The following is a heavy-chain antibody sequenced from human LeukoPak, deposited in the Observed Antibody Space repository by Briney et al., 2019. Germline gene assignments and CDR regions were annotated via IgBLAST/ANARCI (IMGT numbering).Heavy chain of an antibody. J-gene: IGHJ3*02. CDR1: GFTFSIYA. Sequence: GGSLRLSCAASGFTFSIYAMSWVRQAPGEGLECVSAISGSGGSTYYADSVKGRFTISRDNSKNTLYLQMNSLRAEDTAVYYCAKALRPTYYYDSSGYPDAFDIWGQGTMVTVSS. CDR2: ISGSGGST. V-gene: IGHV3-23*01. CDR3: AKALRPTYYYDSSGYPDAFDI. D-gene: IGHD3-22*01.